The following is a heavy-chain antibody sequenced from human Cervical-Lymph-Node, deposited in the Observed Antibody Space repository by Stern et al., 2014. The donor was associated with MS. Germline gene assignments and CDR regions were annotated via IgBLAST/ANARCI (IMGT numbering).Heavy chain of an antibody. CDR3: ARHQNYGSSGYWEIFEH. CDR2: IYSSGST. Sequence: VQLVESGPGLVKPSETLSLTCTVSGGSISSYYWSWIRQPPGKGLEWIGYIYSSGSTNYNPPHKSRSPISVDPPKPPFPLKRSSVTAADTAVYYCARHQNYGSSGYWEIFEHWGQGTLVTVSS. CDR1: GGSISSYY. D-gene: IGHD3-22*01. J-gene: IGHJ4*02. V-gene: IGHV4-59*08.